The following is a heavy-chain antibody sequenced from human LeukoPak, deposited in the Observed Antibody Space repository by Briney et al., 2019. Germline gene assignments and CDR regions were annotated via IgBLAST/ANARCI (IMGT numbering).Heavy chain of an antibody. V-gene: IGHV4-59*01. CDR1: GGSISSYY. D-gene: IGHD1-14*01. Sequence: PSETPSLTCTVSGGSISSYYWSWIRQPPGKGLEWIGYIYYSGSTNYNPSLKSRVTISVDTSKNQFSLKLSSVTAADTAVYYCASTDRIKDAFDIWGQGTMVTVSS. CDR2: IYYSGST. J-gene: IGHJ3*02. CDR3: ASTDRIKDAFDI.